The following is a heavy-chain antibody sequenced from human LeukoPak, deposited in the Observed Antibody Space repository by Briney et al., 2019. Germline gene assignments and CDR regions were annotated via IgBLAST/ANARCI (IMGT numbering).Heavy chain of an antibody. CDR2: ISSSSSYI. V-gene: IGHV3-21*01. Sequence: GGSLRLSCAASGFTFSSYSMNWAGQPPGKGREWASPISSSSSYIYYADSVKGRFTISRDNAKNSLYLQMNSLRAEDTAVYYCARDLKVDIVATIMDYWGQGTLVTVSP. CDR1: GFTFSSYS. J-gene: IGHJ4*02. D-gene: IGHD5-12*01. CDR3: ARDLKVDIVATIMDY.